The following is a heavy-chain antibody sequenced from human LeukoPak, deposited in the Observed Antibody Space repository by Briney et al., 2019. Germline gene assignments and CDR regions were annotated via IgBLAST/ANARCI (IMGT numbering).Heavy chain of an antibody. D-gene: IGHD6-6*01. Sequence: PGGSLRLSCAASGFTFSSYAMHWVRQAPGKGLEWVAVISYDGSNKYYADSVKGRFTISRDNSKNTLYLQMNSLRAEDTAVYYCARDGYSSSDYYYMDVWGKGTTVTVSS. CDR3: ARDGYSSSDYYYMDV. CDR2: ISYDGSNK. J-gene: IGHJ6*03. V-gene: IGHV3-30-3*01. CDR1: GFTFSSYA.